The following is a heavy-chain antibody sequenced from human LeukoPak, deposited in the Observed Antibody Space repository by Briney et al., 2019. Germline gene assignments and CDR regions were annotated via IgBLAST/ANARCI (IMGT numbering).Heavy chain of an antibody. D-gene: IGHD3-22*01. Sequence: SETLSLTCTVSGGSISSSSYYWGWIRQPLGKGLEWIGSIYYSGSTYYNPSLKSRVTISVDTSKNQFSLKLSSVTAADTAVYYCARLGGITMIVVVITRVFAFDIWGQGTMVTVSS. CDR1: GGSISSSSYY. CDR3: ARLGGITMIVVVITRVFAFDI. CDR2: IYYSGST. V-gene: IGHV4-39*01. J-gene: IGHJ3*02.